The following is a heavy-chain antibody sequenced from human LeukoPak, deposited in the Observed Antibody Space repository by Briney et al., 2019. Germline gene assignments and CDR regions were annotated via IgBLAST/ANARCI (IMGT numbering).Heavy chain of an antibody. CDR1: GFTFSSYA. Sequence: PGGSLRLSCAASGFTFSSYAMSWVRQALGKGLEWVSAISGSGGSTYYADSVKGRFTISRDNSKNTLYLQMNSLRAEDTAVYYCAKDPFIVVVPAAPEGGRDLDYWGQGTLVTVSS. D-gene: IGHD2-2*01. V-gene: IGHV3-23*01. CDR2: ISGSGGST. J-gene: IGHJ4*02. CDR3: AKDPFIVVVPAAPEGGRDLDY.